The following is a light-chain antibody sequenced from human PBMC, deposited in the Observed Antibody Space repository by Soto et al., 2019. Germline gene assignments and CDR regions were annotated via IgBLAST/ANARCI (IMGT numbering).Light chain of an antibody. Sequence: EIVLTQSPGTLSLSPGESATLSCRASQTVGSDYLAWYQQRPGQAPRLLIYGASSRATGIPDRFSGSGSGTDFTLTSSRLEPEDFAVYYCQQYRTSAQTFGQGTQVEIK. V-gene: IGKV3-20*01. CDR2: GAS. CDR1: QTVGSDY. CDR3: QQYRTSAQT. J-gene: IGKJ1*01.